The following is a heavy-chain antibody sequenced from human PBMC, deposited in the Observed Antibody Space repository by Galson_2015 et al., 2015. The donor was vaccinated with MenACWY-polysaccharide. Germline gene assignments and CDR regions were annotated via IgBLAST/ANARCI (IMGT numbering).Heavy chain of an antibody. CDR2: ISAYNGDT. V-gene: IGHV1-18*01. CDR3: AREPTYSGSFGWFDP. J-gene: IGHJ5*02. Sequence: SVKVSCKASGGTFSNSGINWVRQAPGQGLEWMGWISAYNGDTSYAQKLQGRVTMTTDTSASTAYMELRSLRSDDTAVYYCAREPTYSGSFGWFDPWGQGTLVTVSS. CDR1: GGTFSNSG. D-gene: IGHD1-26*01.